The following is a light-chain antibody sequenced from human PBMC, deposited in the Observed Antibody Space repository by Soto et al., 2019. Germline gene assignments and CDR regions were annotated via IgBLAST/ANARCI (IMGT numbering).Light chain of an antibody. CDR1: SSDVGGYNY. Sequence: QSALTQPASVYGSPGQSITISCTGTSSDVGGYNYVSWYQQHPGKAPKLMIYEVSNRPSGVSNRFSGSKSGNTASLTISGLQAEDEADYYCSSYTSSNTPVVFGGGTKVTVL. CDR3: SSYTSSNTPVV. J-gene: IGLJ2*01. V-gene: IGLV2-14*01. CDR2: EVS.